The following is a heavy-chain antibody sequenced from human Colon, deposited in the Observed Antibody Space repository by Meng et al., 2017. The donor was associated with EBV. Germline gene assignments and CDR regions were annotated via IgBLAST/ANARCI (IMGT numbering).Heavy chain of an antibody. CDR3: VRDTRRGGGWFDP. CDR1: GDSITSGDYS. CDR2: IYHGVNI. Sequence: QESGSGLGRPSQTLSLTFAVSGDSITSGDYSWTWIRQPPGKGLEWIGYIYHGVNIYYTPSLRSRVTISVDKSRNQFSLKLTSVSAADTAVYYCVRDTRRGGGWFDPWGQGTLVTVSS. D-gene: IGHD3-10*01. V-gene: IGHV4-30-2*01. J-gene: IGHJ5*02.